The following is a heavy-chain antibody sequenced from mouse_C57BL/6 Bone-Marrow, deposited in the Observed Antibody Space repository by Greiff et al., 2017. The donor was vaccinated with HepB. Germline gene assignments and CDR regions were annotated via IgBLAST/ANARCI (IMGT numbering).Heavy chain of an antibody. D-gene: IGHD2-4*01. CDR2: ISSGGSYT. CDR3: ARHPIYYDYDVWFAY. V-gene: IGHV5-6*01. CDR1: GFTFSSYG. Sequence: EVQVVESGGDLVKPGGSLKLSCAASGFTFSSYGMSWVRQTPDKRLEWVATISSGGSYTYYPDSVKGRFTISRDNAKNTLYLQMSSLKSEDNAMYYCARHPIYYDYDVWFAYWGQGTLVTVSA. J-gene: IGHJ3*01.